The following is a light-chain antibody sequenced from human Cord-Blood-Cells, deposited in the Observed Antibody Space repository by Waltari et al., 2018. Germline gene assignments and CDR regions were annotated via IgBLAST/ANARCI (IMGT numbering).Light chain of an antibody. CDR2: GAS. CDR3: QQYGSSPT. V-gene: IGKV3-20*01. CDR1: QSVSSSY. J-gene: IGKJ3*01. Sequence: EIVLTQSPGTLSLSPGERATISCRASQSVSSSYLAWYQQKPGQAPRLLIYGASSKATGIPDRFSGSASGTDFTLTISRLEPEDFAVYYCQQYGSSPTFGPGTKVDIK.